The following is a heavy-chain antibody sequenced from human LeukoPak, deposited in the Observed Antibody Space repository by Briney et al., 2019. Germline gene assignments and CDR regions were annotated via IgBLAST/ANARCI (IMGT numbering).Heavy chain of an antibody. CDR3: ARVGQRWYGKLDRHYYFDY. Sequence: GGSLRLSCAASGFTFSSDAMHWVRQAPGKGLEYVSAISSSGGRTYYGNSVKGRFTVSRDNSKNTLYLQMASLRAEDMAVYYCARVGQRWYGKLDRHYYFDYWGQGTLVTVSS. CDR1: GFTFSSDA. J-gene: IGHJ4*02. V-gene: IGHV3-64*01. D-gene: IGHD6-13*01. CDR2: ISSSGGRT.